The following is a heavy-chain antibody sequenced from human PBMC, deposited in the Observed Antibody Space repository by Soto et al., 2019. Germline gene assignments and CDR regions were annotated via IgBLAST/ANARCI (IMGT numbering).Heavy chain of an antibody. Sequence: QVQLQESGPRVVRPSQTLSLTCAVSGVSTSRGDYYWSWIRQSPGKGLEGIGYIHDSGSTFYTPSLKTRLSISLDTSKNQLSLTLNSVTAADTAVYHCARERKLGGFRGGRRTYYYVMDVWGQGTTVTVSS. CDR2: IHDSGST. CDR1: GVSTSRGDYY. V-gene: IGHV4-30-4*08. J-gene: IGHJ6*02. CDR3: ARERKLGGFRGGRRTYYYVMDV. D-gene: IGHD7-27*01.